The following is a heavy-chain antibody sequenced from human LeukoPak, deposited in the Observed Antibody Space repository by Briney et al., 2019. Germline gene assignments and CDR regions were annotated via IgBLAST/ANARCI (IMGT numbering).Heavy chain of an antibody. D-gene: IGHD3-10*01. J-gene: IGHJ4*02. Sequence: ASVKVSCKASGYTFTSYYIHWVRQAPGQGLEWMGIINPSGGSTSYVQKFQGRVTMTRDMSTSTVYMELSSLRSEDTAVYYCARVDYYGSGSYYQTFDYWGQGTLVTVSS. CDR3: ARVDYYGSGSYYQTFDY. CDR1: GYTFTSYY. V-gene: IGHV1-46*01. CDR2: INPSGGST.